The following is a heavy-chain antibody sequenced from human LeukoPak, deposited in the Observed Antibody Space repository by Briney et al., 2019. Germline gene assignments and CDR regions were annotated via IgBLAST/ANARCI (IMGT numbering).Heavy chain of an antibody. CDR3: AKDRRSLSSSWYFDY. V-gene: IGHV3-9*01. J-gene: IGHJ4*02. CDR1: GFTFDDYA. Sequence: GGSLRLSCAASGFTFDDYAMHWVRQAPGKGLEWVSGISWNSGSIGYADSVKGRFTISRDNAKNSLYLQMNSLRAEDTALYYCAKDRRSLSSSWYFDYWGQGTLVTVSS. CDR2: ISWNSGSI. D-gene: IGHD6-13*01.